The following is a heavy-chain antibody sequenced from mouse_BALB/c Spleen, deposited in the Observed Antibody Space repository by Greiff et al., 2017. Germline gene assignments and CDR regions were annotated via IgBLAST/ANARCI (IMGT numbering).Heavy chain of an antibody. CDR3: AREYGTYAMDY. CDR2: IDPANGNT. CDR1: GFNIKDTY. D-gene: IGHD2-10*02. J-gene: IGHJ4*01. Sequence: VQLQQSGAELVKPGASVKLSCTASGFNIKDTYMHWVKQRPEQGLEWIGRIDPANGNTKYDPKFQGKATITADTSSNTAYLQLSSLTSEDTAVDYCAREYGTYAMDYWGQGTSVTVSS. V-gene: IGHV14-3*02.